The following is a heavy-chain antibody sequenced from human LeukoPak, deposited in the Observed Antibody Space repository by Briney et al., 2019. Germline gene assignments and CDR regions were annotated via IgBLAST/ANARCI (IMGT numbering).Heavy chain of an antibody. Sequence: PGGSLRLSCAASGFTFSSYSMNWVRQAPGKGLEWVSSISSSSSYIYYADSVKGRFTISRDNAKNSLYLQMNSLRAEDTAVYYCASEGIAARPFDYWGQGTLVTVSS. V-gene: IGHV3-21*01. CDR3: ASEGIAARPFDY. CDR1: GFTFSSYS. J-gene: IGHJ4*02. D-gene: IGHD6-6*01. CDR2: ISSSSSYI.